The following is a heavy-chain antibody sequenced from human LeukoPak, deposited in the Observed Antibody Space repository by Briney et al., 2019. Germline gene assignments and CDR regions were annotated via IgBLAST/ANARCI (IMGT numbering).Heavy chain of an antibody. D-gene: IGHD2-21*02. CDR1: GGFISSGGYY. Sequence: SETLSLTCTVSGGFISSGGYYWSWIRQHPGKGLEWIGYIYYSGSTYYNPSLKSRVTISVDTSKNQFSLKLSSVTAADTAVYCCARVVVVTATPRYFDYWGQGTLVTVSS. J-gene: IGHJ4*02. V-gene: IGHV4-31*03. CDR2: IYYSGST. CDR3: ARVVVVTATPRYFDY.